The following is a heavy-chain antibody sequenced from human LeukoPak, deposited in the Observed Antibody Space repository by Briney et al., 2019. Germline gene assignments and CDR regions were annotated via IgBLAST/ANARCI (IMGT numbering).Heavy chain of an antibody. J-gene: IGHJ4*02. V-gene: IGHV3-48*01. CDR3: ARDPDGDYDFDY. CDR2: INSSGAVI. D-gene: IGHD4-17*01. CDR1: GFSFSDYG. Sequence: GGSLRLSCAASGFSFSDYGMNWVRRAPGKGLEWPSHINSSGAVISYADSVKGRFTISRDTAKSSLYLQMNSLKIEDTAIYFCARDPDGDYDFDYWGQGTLVTVSS.